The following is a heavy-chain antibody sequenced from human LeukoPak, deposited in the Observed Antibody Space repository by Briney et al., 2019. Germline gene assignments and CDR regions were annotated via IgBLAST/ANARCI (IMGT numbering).Heavy chain of an antibody. CDR3: ARVVDNCSGGSCYSAPFDY. CDR1: GGTFSSYA. CDR2: IIPIFGTA. V-gene: IGHV1-69*13. D-gene: IGHD2-15*01. J-gene: IGHJ4*02. Sequence: SVKISCKTSGGTFSSYAISWVRQAPGGGLVWIGGIIPIFGTANYAQKFQGRVTITADESTSTAYMELSSLRSEDTAVYYCARVVDNCSGGSCYSAPFDYWGQGTLVTVSS.